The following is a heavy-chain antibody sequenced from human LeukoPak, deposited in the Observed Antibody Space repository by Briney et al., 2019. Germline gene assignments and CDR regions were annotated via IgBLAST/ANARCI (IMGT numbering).Heavy chain of an antibody. CDR3: AKDTPQWELRFGFGY. J-gene: IGHJ4*02. V-gene: IGHV3-30*18. D-gene: IGHD1-26*01. Sequence: GGSLRLSCAASGFTFSSYGMHWVRQAPGKGLEWVAVISYDGSNKYYADSVKGRFTISRDNSKNTLYLQMNSLRAEDTAVYYCAKDTPQWELRFGFGYWGQGTLVTVSS. CDR2: ISYDGSNK. CDR1: GFTFSSYG.